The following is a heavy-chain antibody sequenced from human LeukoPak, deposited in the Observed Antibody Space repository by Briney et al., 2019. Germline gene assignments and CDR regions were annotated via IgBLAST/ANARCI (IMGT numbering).Heavy chain of an antibody. D-gene: IGHD3-22*01. V-gene: IGHV3-30*14. CDR1: GFTFSSYG. J-gene: IGHJ4*02. Sequence: GRSLRLSCAASGFTFSSYGMHWVRQAPGKGLEWVAVTSYDGSNKDYADSVKGRFTISRDNSKNTLYLQMNSLRAEDTAVYYCARDMDSSGYERYFDYWGQGTLVTVSS. CDR2: TSYDGSNK. CDR3: ARDMDSSGYERYFDY.